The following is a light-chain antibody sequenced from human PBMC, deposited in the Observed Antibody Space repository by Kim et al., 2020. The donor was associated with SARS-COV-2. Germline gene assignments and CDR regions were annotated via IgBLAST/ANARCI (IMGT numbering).Light chain of an antibody. J-gene: IGKJ2*01. CDR1: QSVSSN. CDR3: QQYNNWPPKT. V-gene: IGKV3-15*01. Sequence: EIVMTQSPATLSVSPGERATLSCRASQSVSSNLAWYQHKPGQAPRLLIYGASTRATGIPARFSGSGSGTEFTLTISSLQSEDFAVYYCQQYNNWPPKTFGQGTKLEI. CDR2: GAS.